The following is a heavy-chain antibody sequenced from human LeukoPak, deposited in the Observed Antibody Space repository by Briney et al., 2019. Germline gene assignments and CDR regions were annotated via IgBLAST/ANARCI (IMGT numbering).Heavy chain of an antibody. CDR3: ARRRHNFDFYDV. Sequence: SETLSLTCTVSGDSIISNIYWWDWVRLPPGKGLEWIGATFYTGRTFYSPSLKSRVTIYVDTSKNQFSLDLSSATAADTAVYYCARRRHNFDFYDVWGQGTRVTVSS. CDR2: TFYTGRT. CDR1: GDSIISNIYW. J-gene: IGHJ3*01. D-gene: IGHD3/OR15-3a*01. V-gene: IGHV4-39*01.